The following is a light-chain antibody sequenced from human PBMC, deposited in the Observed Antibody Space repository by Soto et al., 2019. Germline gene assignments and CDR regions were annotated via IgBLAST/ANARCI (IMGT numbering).Light chain of an antibody. CDR1: DIGDKR. J-gene: IGLJ2*01. CDR2: NDR. CDR3: QVWDSSSLHVV. Sequence: SYELTQAPSVSVAPGQTAWVTCGGDDIGDKRVHWYQQRPGHAPVLVVYNDRDRPSGIPERFSGSNSGNTATLTISRVEGGDEADYYCQVWDSSSLHVVFGGGTKLTVL. V-gene: IGLV3-21*02.